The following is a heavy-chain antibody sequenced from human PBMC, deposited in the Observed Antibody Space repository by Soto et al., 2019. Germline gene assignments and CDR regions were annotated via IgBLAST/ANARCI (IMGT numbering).Heavy chain of an antibody. D-gene: IGHD3-10*01. V-gene: IGHV4-30-4*01. Sequence: SETLSLTCTVSDASISSDDYYWTWIRQPPGKGLEWIGNTQYSGSTYYSPSLRGRVTISVDTSKNQFSLRLSSVTAADTAVYYCASYGESTVYDYWGQGTLVTVSS. J-gene: IGHJ4*02. CDR1: DASISSDDYY. CDR3: ASYGESTVYDY. CDR2: TQYSGST.